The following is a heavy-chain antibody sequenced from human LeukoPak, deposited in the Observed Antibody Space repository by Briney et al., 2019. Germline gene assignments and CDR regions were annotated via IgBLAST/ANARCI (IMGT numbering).Heavy chain of an antibody. CDR3: ARAQVPAAMDY. CDR1: GFTFSSYW. CDR2: IKQDGSEK. D-gene: IGHD2-2*01. Sequence: GGSLRLSCAASGFTFSSYWMSWVRQAPGKGLEWVANIKQDGSEKYYVDSVKGRFTISRDNAKNSLYLQMNGLRAEDTAVYYCARAQVPAAMDYWGQGTLVTVSS. V-gene: IGHV3-7*03. J-gene: IGHJ4*02.